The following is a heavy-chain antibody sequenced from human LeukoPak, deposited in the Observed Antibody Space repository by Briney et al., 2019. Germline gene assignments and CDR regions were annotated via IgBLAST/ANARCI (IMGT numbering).Heavy chain of an antibody. D-gene: IGHD3-22*01. CDR2: ISYDGSNK. V-gene: IGHV3-30*18. CDR1: GFTFSSYG. J-gene: IGHJ4*02. Sequence: GRSLRLSCAASGFTFSSYGMHWVRRAPGKGLEWVAVISYDGSNKYYADSVKGRFTISRDNSKNTLYLQMNSLRAEDTAVYYCAKDRRYYDSSGYPDYWGQGTLVTVSS. CDR3: AKDRRYYDSSGYPDY.